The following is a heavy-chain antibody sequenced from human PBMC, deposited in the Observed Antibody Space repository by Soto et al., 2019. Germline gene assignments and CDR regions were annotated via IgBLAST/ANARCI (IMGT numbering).Heavy chain of an antibody. Sequence: PGGSLRLSCAAFGISFTAYSINWVRQAPGKGLGWIAYTSTSSTTKYYADSVRGRFSISRDNANDLLYLDMDKLRDEDTGIYYCPGSYSSGNWYFDYWGPGTPAPVSS. J-gene: IGHJ4*02. CDR3: PGSYSSGNWYFDY. CDR2: TSTSSTTK. CDR1: GISFTAYS. D-gene: IGHD3-10*01. V-gene: IGHV3-48*02.